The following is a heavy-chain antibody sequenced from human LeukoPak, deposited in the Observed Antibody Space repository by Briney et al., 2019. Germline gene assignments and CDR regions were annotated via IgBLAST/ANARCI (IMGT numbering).Heavy chain of an antibody. J-gene: IGHJ6*03. CDR1: GGSFSGYY. CDR3: ARGIAVAVDYYYYYMDV. CDR2: ISHGGIT. Sequence: PSETLSLTCVVYGGSFSGYYWRCIRQAPGKGLEWIGEISHGGITKYNPSLTSRVTISVDSSKKQLSLNLTSVTAADTAVYYCARGIAVAVDYYYYYMDVWGQGTLVTVSS. D-gene: IGHD6-19*01. V-gene: IGHV4-34*01.